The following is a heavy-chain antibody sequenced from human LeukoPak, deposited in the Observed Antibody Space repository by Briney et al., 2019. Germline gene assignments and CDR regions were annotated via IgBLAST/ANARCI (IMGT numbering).Heavy chain of an antibody. CDR2: IYTSGST. V-gene: IGHV4-4*07. D-gene: IGHD3-3*01. Sequence: SETLSLTCTVSGGSISSYYWSWIRQPAGKGLEWIGRIYTSGSTNYNPSLKSRVTMSVDTSKNQFSLKLSSVTAADTAVYYCARCCYDFWSGYYHFDYWGQGTLVTVSS. CDR1: GGSISSYY. CDR3: ARCCYDFWSGYYHFDY. J-gene: IGHJ4*02.